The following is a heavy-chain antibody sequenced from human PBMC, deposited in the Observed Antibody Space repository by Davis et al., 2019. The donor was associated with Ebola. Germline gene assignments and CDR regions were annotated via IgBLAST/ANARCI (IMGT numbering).Heavy chain of an antibody. CDR3: ARRSNSPFDY. CDR2: INHSGST. D-gene: IGHD6-6*01. CDR1: GGSFSGYY. Sequence: MPGGSLRFSCAVYGGSFSGYYWSWIRQPPGKGLEWIGEINHSGSTNYNPSLKSRVTISVDTSKKQFSLKLSSVTAADTAVYYCARRSNSPFDYWGQGTLVTVSS. J-gene: IGHJ4*02. V-gene: IGHV4-34*01.